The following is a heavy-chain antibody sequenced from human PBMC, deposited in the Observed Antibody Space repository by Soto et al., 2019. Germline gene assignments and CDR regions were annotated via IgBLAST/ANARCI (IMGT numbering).Heavy chain of an antibody. V-gene: IGHV4-39*01. CDR3: ARRYRYYYYMYV. D-gene: IGHD2-2*02. CDR2: IFYSGGT. CDR1: GDSITFSSYY. J-gene: IGHJ6*03. Sequence: QLQLQEAGPGLVKASETLSLTCTVSGDSITFSSYYWGWIRQPPGKGLEWIGSIFYSGGTYYNPSLKSRVTISVDTSQNQFPLKLSSVTAADTAVYYGARRYRYYYYMYVWGKGTTVTVAS.